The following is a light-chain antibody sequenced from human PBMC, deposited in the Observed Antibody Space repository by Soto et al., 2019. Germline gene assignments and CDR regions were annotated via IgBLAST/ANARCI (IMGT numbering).Light chain of an antibody. CDR1: QSISSW. J-gene: IGKJ3*01. Sequence: DIQMTQSPSTLSASVGDRVTITCRASQSISSWLAWYQQKPGKAPKLLIYDAPSLESGVPSRFSGSGSGTEFTLTISSLQPDDFATYYCQQYNSFTFGPGTKVDIK. CDR3: QQYNSFT. V-gene: IGKV1-5*01. CDR2: DAP.